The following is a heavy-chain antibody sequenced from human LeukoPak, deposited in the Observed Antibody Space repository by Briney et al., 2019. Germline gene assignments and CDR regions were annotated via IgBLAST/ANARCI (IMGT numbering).Heavy chain of an antibody. CDR3: ARSPVEAAMAHVFDY. Sequence: TLSLTCTVSGYSISSGYYWGWIRQPAGKGLEWIGRIYTSGSTNYNPSLKSRVTISVDTSKNQFSLKLSSVTAADTAVYYCARSPVEAAMAHVFDYWGQGTLVTVSS. CDR1: GYSISSGYY. CDR2: IYTSGST. V-gene: IGHV4-61*02. D-gene: IGHD5-18*01. J-gene: IGHJ4*02.